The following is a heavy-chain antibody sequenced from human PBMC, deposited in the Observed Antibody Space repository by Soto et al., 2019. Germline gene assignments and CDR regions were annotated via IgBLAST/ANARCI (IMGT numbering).Heavy chain of an antibody. J-gene: IGHJ4*02. CDR2: ISGNGDTT. D-gene: IGHD6-6*01. CDR1: GFTFSRYA. CDR3: AKEQLARCADY. V-gene: IGHV3-23*01. Sequence: EVQLLESGGGLVQPGGSLRLSCAASGFTFSRYAMSWVRQAPGKGLEWVSSISGNGDTTYYADSVKGRFTISRDNSKNTLYLQVNSLRAEDTAVYFCAKEQLARCADYWGQGTLVTVSS.